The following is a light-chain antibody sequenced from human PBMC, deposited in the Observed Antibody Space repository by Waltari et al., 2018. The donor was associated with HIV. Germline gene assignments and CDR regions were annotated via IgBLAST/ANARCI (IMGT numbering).Light chain of an antibody. J-gene: IGLJ2*01. Sequence: QSALTQPASVSGSPGQSITISCTGTSSDVGGYNLVSWYQQHPGKAPKLMIYEVSKRPSGVSNRFSGSKAGNTASLTISVLQAEDEADYYCCAYAGSTTYVSFGGGTKLTVL. CDR1: SSDVGGYNL. CDR3: CAYAGSTTYVS. CDR2: EVS. V-gene: IGLV2-23*02.